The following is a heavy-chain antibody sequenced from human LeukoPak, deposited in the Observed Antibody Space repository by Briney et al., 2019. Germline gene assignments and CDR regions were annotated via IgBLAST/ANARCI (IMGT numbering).Heavy chain of an antibody. Sequence: SETLSLTCTVSGGSISSYYWSWFRQPPGKGLEWIACMYYTASTSYNPSLESRVTMSMDTSKSQFSLKLNSVTAADTAVYYCARDARGSRSYNYWGQGTLVTVSS. D-gene: IGHD3-10*01. CDR2: MYYTAST. CDR3: ARDARGSRSYNY. V-gene: IGHV4-59*01. J-gene: IGHJ4*02. CDR1: GGSISSYY.